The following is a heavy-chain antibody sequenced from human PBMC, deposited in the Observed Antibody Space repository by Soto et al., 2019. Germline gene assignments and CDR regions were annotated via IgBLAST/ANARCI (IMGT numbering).Heavy chain of an antibody. CDR2: ISACNGNT. CDR1: GYTFTSYG. CDR3: ARAGYCSGGSCWDFDY. V-gene: IGHV1-18*01. J-gene: IGHJ4*02. Sequence: ASVKVSCKASGYTFTSYGISWVRQAPGQGLEWMGWISACNGNTNYAQKLQGRVTITRDTSASTAYMELSSLRSEDTAVYYCARAGYCSGGSCWDFDYWGQGTLVTVSS. D-gene: IGHD2-15*01.